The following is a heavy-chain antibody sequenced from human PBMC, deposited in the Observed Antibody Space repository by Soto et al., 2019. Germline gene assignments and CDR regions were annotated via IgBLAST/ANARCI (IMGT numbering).Heavy chain of an antibody. J-gene: IGHJ4*02. CDR2: ISGSGGST. D-gene: IGHD3-10*01. Sequence: PGGSLRLSCAASGFTFSSYAMSWVRQAPGKGLEWVSAISGSGGSTYYADSVRGRFTISRDNSKNTLYVQMNSLRAEDTAVYYCAKDRQSYYYGSGRSQGAFDYWGQGTLGPVSS. CDR1: GFTFSSYA. CDR3: AKDRQSYYYGSGRSQGAFDY. V-gene: IGHV3-23*01.